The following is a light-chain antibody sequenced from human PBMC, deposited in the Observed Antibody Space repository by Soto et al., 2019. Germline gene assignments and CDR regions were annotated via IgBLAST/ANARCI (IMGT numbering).Light chain of an antibody. J-gene: IGKJ5*01. CDR3: QHTWA. V-gene: IGKV3-20*01. CDR1: QSVSSSY. Sequence: EIVLTQSPGTLSLSPGERATLSCRASQSVSSSYLAWYQQKPGQAPRLLIYGASSRATGIPDRFSGSGSGTDFTLTISRLEPEDFAVYYCQHTWAFGQGTRLEIK. CDR2: GAS.